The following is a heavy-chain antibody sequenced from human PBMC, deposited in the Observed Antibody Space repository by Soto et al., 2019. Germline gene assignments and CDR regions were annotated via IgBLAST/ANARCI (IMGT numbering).Heavy chain of an antibody. V-gene: IGHV4-34*01. D-gene: IGHD2-15*01. J-gene: IGHJ4*02. Sequence: SETLSLTCAVYGGSFSGYYWSWIRQPPGKGLEWIGEINHSGSTNYNPSLKSRVTISVDTSKNQFSLKLSSVTAADTAVYYCARGEGYCSGGSCYSTYWGQGTLVTVSS. CDR1: GGSFSGYY. CDR2: INHSGST. CDR3: ARGEGYCSGGSCYSTY.